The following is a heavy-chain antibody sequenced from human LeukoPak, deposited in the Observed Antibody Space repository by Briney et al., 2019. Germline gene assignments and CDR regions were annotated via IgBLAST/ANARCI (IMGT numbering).Heavy chain of an antibody. D-gene: IGHD5-18*01. CDR1: GFTFSSYA. CDR2: ISYDGSNK. Sequence: PGRSLRLSCAAPGFTFSSYAMHWVRQAPGKGLEWVAVISYDGSNKYYADSVKGRFTISRDNSKNTLYLQMNSLRAEDTAVYYCAKDPAIQLWPHNWFDPWGQGTLVTVSS. CDR3: AKDPAIQLWPHNWFDP. V-gene: IGHV3-30*04. J-gene: IGHJ5*02.